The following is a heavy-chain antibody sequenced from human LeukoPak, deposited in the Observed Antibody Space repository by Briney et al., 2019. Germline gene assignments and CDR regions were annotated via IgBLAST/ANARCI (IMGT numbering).Heavy chain of an antibody. V-gene: IGHV4-34*01. D-gene: IGHD3-10*01. CDR2: INHSGST. J-gene: IGHJ4*02. Sequence: SETLSLTCAVYGGSFSGYYWSWIRQPPGKGLEWIGEINHSGSTNYNPSLKSRVTISVDTSKNQFSLKLSSVTAADTAVYYCARRRIRGVIDYWGQGTLVTVSS. CDR1: GGSFSGYY. CDR3: ARRRIRGVIDY.